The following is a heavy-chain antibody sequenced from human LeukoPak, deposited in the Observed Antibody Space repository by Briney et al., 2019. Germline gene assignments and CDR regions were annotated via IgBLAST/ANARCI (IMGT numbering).Heavy chain of an antibody. CDR1: GFTFNNYA. J-gene: IGHJ5*02. CDR2: ISYDGRNK. V-gene: IGHV3-30*07. Sequence: GGSLRLSCAASGFTFNNYAMHWVRQAPGKGLQWVAVISYDGRNKYYADSVKGRLTISRDNSKNTLYLQMNSLRAEDTAVYYCARTVGYGDYHWFDPWGQGTLVTVSS. CDR3: ARTVGYGDYHWFDP. D-gene: IGHD4-17*01.